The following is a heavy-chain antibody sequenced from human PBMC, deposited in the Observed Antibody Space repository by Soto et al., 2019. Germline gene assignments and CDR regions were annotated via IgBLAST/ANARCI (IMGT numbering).Heavy chain of an antibody. CDR1: GYTFTKYG. CDR2: IGVYNGKT. J-gene: IGHJ6*02. D-gene: IGHD2-2*02. Sequence: QEQLVQSGGEVKKPGASVRVSCKASGYTFTKYGITWVRQAPGQGLEWMGWIGVYNGKTNYARKLQGRLIMTADTSASTAYMELRSLRSDDTAVYYCSRARYCTSPSCYNHYYYGMDIWGQGTTVSVSS. V-gene: IGHV1-18*04. CDR3: SRARYCTSPSCYNHYYYGMDI.